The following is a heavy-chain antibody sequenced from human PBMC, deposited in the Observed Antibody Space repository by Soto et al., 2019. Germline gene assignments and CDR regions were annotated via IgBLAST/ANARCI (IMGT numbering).Heavy chain of an antibody. CDR1: GFTFSSYG. V-gene: IGHV3-33*01. CDR2: IWYDGSNK. J-gene: IGHJ4*02. D-gene: IGHD6-13*01. CDR3: ASGSTWYLVDY. Sequence: GGSLRLSCAASGFTFSSYGMHWVRQAPGKGLEWVAVIWYDGSNKYYADSVKGRFTISRDNSKNTLYLQMNSLRAEDTAVYYCASGSTWYLVDYWGQGTLVTVSS.